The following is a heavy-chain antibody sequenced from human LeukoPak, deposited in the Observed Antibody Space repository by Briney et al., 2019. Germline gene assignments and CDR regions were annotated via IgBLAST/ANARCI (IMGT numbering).Heavy chain of an antibody. CDR3: AKASAGSGRALYYYGMDV. D-gene: IGHD3-10*01. Sequence: QPGGSLRLSCAASGFPFSSYAMTWVRQAPGKGLEWVSAISASGGSTYYADSVRGRFTISRDNSKNTLYLQMNSLRAEDTAVYYCAKASAGSGRALYYYGMDVRGKGTTVTVSS. V-gene: IGHV3-23*01. CDR2: ISASGGST. J-gene: IGHJ6*04. CDR1: GFPFSSYA.